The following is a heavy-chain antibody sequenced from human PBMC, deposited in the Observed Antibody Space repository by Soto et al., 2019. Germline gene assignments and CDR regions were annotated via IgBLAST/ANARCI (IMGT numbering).Heavy chain of an antibody. CDR3: AAPLRFLGWFDP. Sequence: SXTLSLTCTVSGGSISSSSYYWCWIRQPPGKGLEWIGSIYYSGSTYYNPSLKSRVTISVDTSKNQFSLKLSSVTAADTAVYYCAAPLRFLGWFDPWGQGTLVTVSS. D-gene: IGHD3-3*01. J-gene: IGHJ5*02. CDR1: GGSISSSSYY. V-gene: IGHV4-39*01. CDR2: IYYSGST.